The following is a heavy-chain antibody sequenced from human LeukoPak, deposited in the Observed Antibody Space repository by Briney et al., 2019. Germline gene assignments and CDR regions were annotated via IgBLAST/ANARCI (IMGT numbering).Heavy chain of an antibody. CDR1: GFTFSRYG. Sequence: GGSLRLSCAAFGFTFSRYGIHWVRQAPGKGLEWVAFIQYDGSNKYYADSVKGRFTISRDNSENMLYLQMNSLRGEDTAVYYCAREGYRDGYNSAYWGQGTLVTVSS. J-gene: IGHJ4*02. CDR2: IQYDGSNK. CDR3: AREGYRDGYNSAY. V-gene: IGHV3-30*02. D-gene: IGHD5-24*01.